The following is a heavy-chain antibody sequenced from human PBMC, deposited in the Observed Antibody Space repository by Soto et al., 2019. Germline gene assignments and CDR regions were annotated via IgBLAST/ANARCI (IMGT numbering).Heavy chain of an antibody. CDR2: ISYDANNR. CDR3: AKDTVTKSNAYFHMDV. D-gene: IGHD4-17*01. CDR1: GFTFSSYG. J-gene: IGHJ6*02. Sequence: QVQLVESGGGVVQPGRSLRLSCVASGFTFSSYGMHWVRQDPGKGLEWVAAISYDANNRYYADSVKGRFIISRDNSQNTLSLQMNSLRPEDTAVYYCAKDTVTKSNAYFHMDVWGQGNTVTVAS. V-gene: IGHV3-30*18.